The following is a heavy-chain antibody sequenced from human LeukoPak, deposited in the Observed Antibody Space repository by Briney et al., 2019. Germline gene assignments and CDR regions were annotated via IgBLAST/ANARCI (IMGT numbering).Heavy chain of an antibody. CDR2: IFYNGTT. CDR1: GDSMNSGGYS. V-gene: IGHV4-30-2*01. J-gene: IGHJ6*02. D-gene: IGHD3-9*01. Sequence: SETLSLTCGVSGDSMNSGGYSWNWLRQPPGKSLEWSGYIFYNGTTYYNPSLKSRVTISVDWSKNQFSLKVSSVTAADTAVYYCASRYYDILTGYYDGMDVWGRGTTVTVSS. CDR3: ASRYYDILTGYYDGMDV.